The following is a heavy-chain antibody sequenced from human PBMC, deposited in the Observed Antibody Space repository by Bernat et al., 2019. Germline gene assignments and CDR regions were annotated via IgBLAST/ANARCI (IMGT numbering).Heavy chain of an antibody. CDR3: ARHKVAAAGTHFDY. J-gene: IGHJ4*02. Sequence: QLQLQESGPGLVKPSETLSLTCTVSGGSISSSSYYWGWIRQPPGKGLEWIGSIYYSGSTYYNPSLKSRVTISVDTSKNQFSLKLSSVTAEDQAVYYCARHKVAAAGTHFDYWGQGTLVTVSS. CDR1: GGSISSSSYY. D-gene: IGHD6-13*01. CDR2: IYYSGST. V-gene: IGHV4-39*01.